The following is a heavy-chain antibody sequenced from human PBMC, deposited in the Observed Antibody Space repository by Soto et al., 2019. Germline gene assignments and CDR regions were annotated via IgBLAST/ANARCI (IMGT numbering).Heavy chain of an antibody. CDR1: GFTFRSYN. CDR2: ISSSSSTI. Sequence: GGSLRLSCAASGFTFRSYNMNWVRQAPGKGLDWLSYISSSSSTIYYADSVRGRFTISRDNAKNSLYLQMNSLRDDDTAMYYCARGGTIAVTTIGDYWGQGTLVTVSS. V-gene: IGHV3-48*02. J-gene: IGHJ4*01. D-gene: IGHD5-12*01. CDR3: ARGGTIAVTTIGDY.